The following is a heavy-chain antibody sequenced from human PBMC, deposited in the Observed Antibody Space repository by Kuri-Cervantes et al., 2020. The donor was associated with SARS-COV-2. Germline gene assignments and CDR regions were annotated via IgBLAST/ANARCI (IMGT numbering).Heavy chain of an antibody. D-gene: IGHD6-25*01. Sequence: GSLRLSFTVSGGSISSYYWSWIRQPPGKGLEWIGYIYYSGSTNYNPSLKSRVTISIDTSKNQFSLKVSSVTAAGTAVYYCAREPRLGYLDYWGRGTLVTVSS. J-gene: IGHJ4*02. V-gene: IGHV4-59*01. CDR3: AREPRLGYLDY. CDR1: GGSISSYY. CDR2: IYYSGST.